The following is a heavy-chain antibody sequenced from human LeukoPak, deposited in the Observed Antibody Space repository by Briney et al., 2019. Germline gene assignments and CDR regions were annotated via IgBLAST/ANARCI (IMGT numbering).Heavy chain of an antibody. D-gene: IGHD5-12*01. CDR3: ARADRGYDWGYDY. V-gene: IGHV3-9*01. J-gene: IGHJ4*02. CDR2: ITWNSNSI. CDR1: GFTFDEYA. Sequence: PPGGSLRLSCVASGFTFDEYAMHWVRQAPGKGLEWVSGITWNSNSIGYADSVKGRFTISRDNAKNSLYLQMNSLRAEDTALYYCARADRGYDWGYDYWGQGTLVTVSS.